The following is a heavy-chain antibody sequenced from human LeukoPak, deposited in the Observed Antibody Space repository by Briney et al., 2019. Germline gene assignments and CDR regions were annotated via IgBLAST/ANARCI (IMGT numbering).Heavy chain of an antibody. Sequence: ASVKVSCKASGYTFTGYYMHWVRQAPGQGLEWMGWINPNSGGTNYAQKFQGRVTMTRNTSISTAYMELSSLRSEDTAVYYCARGRGSSWYVNGYFDYWGQGTLVTVSS. CDR3: ARGRGSSWYVNGYFDY. CDR2: INPNSGGT. CDR1: GYTFTGYY. J-gene: IGHJ4*02. D-gene: IGHD6-13*01. V-gene: IGHV1-2*02.